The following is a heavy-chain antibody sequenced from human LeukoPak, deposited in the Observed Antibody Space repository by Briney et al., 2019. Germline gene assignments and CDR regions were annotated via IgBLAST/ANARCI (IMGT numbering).Heavy chain of an antibody. D-gene: IGHD6-19*01. CDR2: IRYDGSNK. V-gene: IGHV3-30*02. CDR1: RFTFSSYG. CDR3: AKDGRSQQWLVGDKRIDY. Sequence: RGSLRLSCAASRFTFSSYGMHWVRQAPGKGLGWVAFIRYDGSNKYYADSVKGRFTISRDNSKNTLYLQMNSLRAEDTAVYYCAKDGRSQQWLVGDKRIDYWGQGTLVTVSS. J-gene: IGHJ4*02.